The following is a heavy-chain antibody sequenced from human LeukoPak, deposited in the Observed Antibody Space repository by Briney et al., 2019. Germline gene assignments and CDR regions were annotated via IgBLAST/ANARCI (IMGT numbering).Heavy chain of an antibody. V-gene: IGHV1-46*01. CDR1: GYTFTSYY. CDR2: INPSGGST. CDR3: ARDPPEDSSGYYFDY. J-gene: IGHJ4*02. D-gene: IGHD3-22*01. Sequence: ASVKVSCKASGYTFTSYYMHWVRQAPGQGLEWMGIINPSGGSTSYAQKFQGRVTMTRDMSTSTVSMELSSLRSEDTAMYYGARDPPEDSSGYYFDYWGQGTLVTVSS.